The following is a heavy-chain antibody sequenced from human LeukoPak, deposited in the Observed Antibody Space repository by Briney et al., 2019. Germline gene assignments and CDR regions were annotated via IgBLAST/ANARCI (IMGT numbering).Heavy chain of an antibody. D-gene: IGHD3-22*01. Sequence: QPGGSLRLSCAASGFTFSSYAMSWVRQAPGKGLEWVSAISGSGGSTYYADSVKGRFTISRDNSKNTLYLQMNSLRAEDTAVYYCARGGGYYDSSGYYPMKKLDYWGQGTLVTVSS. CDR1: GFTFSSYA. CDR2: ISGSGGST. J-gene: IGHJ4*02. V-gene: IGHV3-23*01. CDR3: ARGGGYYDSSGYYPMKKLDY.